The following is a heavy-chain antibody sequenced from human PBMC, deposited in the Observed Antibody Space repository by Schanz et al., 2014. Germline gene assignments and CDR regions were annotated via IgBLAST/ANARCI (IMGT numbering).Heavy chain of an antibody. CDR2: INPNNGAA. J-gene: IGHJ4*02. V-gene: IGHV1-2*06. CDR3: VRELSGGTFDY. D-gene: IGHD1-1*01. Sequence: QVQLVQSGAEVKKSGASVKVSCKASGYTFNDYFMHWVRQAPGQGLEWMGRINPNNGAAKYVQKFQGRVTMTRDTSSTTAYMELNSLRSDDTAVYYCVRELSGGTFDYWGQGALVTVSS. CDR1: GYTFNDYF.